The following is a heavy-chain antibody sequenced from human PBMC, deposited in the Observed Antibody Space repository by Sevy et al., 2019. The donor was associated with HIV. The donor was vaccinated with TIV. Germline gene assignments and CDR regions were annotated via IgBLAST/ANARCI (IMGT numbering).Heavy chain of an antibody. D-gene: IGHD6-6*01. CDR2: ISYDASNI. J-gene: IGHJ4*02. CDR1: GFTFSSSA. Sequence: GGSLRLSCAASGFTFSSSAMHWVRQAPGKGLEWVALISYDASNIFYADSVKGRFTISRDNSKNTLYLQMNSLRVEDTAVYYCARDGIAAPLGLDHWGQGTLVTVSS. V-gene: IGHV3-30-3*01. CDR3: ARDGIAAPLGLDH.